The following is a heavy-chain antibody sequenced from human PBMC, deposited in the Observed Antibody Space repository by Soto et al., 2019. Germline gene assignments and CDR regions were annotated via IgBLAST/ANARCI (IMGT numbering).Heavy chain of an antibody. CDR3: ARDDSFAFDS. CDR1: GFTFTSYS. V-gene: IGHV3-48*01. J-gene: IGHJ3*02. Sequence: GGSLRLSCAASGFTFTSYSMNWVRQAPGKGLEWVSYIRGTTHYADSVEGRFTISRDNARSSLYLQMNSLRADDTAVYYCARDDSFAFDSWGQGTMVTVSS. CDR2: IRGTT. D-gene: IGHD2-21*01.